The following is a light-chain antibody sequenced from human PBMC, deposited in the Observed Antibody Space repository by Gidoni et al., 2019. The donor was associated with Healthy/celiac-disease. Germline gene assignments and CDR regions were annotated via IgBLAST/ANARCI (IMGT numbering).Light chain of an antibody. V-gene: IGKV1-39*01. Sequence: IQTTQSPSSLSASVGDRVTITCRASQSISTYVNWYQQKPGKAPKPLIYAASSLQSGVPSRFSGSGSGTDFTLTISSLQPEDFATYYCQQNYSTPLTFGGGTKVEIK. CDR3: QQNYSTPLT. CDR2: AAS. J-gene: IGKJ4*01. CDR1: QSISTY.